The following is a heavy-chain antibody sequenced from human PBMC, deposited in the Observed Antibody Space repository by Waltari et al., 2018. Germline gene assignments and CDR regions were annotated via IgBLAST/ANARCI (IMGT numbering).Heavy chain of an antibody. Sequence: QVQLQESGPGLVKPSETLSLTCTVSGGSISSYYWSWIRQPPGKGLEWIGYIYYSGSTNYNPTLKSRVTISVDTSKNQFSLKLSSVTAADTAVYYCARDKNGNNWFDPWGQGTLVTVSS. CDR1: GGSISSYY. CDR3: ARDKNGNNWFDP. CDR2: IYYSGST. J-gene: IGHJ5*02. V-gene: IGHV4-59*12. D-gene: IGHD1-1*01.